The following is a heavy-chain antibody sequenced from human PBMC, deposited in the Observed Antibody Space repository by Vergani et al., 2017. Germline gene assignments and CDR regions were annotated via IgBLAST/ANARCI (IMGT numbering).Heavy chain of an antibody. V-gene: IGHV3-74*01. CDR2: INSDGSST. Sequence: EVQLVESGGGLVQPGGSLRLSCAASGFTFSSYWMHWVRQAPGKGLVWVSRINSDGSSTSYADSVKGRFTISRDNAKNTLYLQMNSLRAEDTAVYYCARERPFYYGDYQDAFDIWGQGTTVTVSS. D-gene: IGHD4-17*01. CDR1: GFTFSSYW. J-gene: IGHJ3*02. CDR3: ARERPFYYGDYQDAFDI.